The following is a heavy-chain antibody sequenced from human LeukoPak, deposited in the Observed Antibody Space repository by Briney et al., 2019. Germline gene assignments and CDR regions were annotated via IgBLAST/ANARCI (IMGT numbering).Heavy chain of an antibody. CDR2: INPSGGDT. V-gene: IGHV1-46*01. CDR1: GYTFTSYY. Sequence: ASVKVSCKASGYTFTSYYMHWVRQAPGQGLEWMGIINPSGGDTSYAQKFQGRLTITRDTSTKTVYMEMTSLRSEDTAVYYCAREVMDNLRFDYWGQGTLVTVSS. D-gene: IGHD1-14*01. CDR3: AREVMDNLRFDY. J-gene: IGHJ4*02.